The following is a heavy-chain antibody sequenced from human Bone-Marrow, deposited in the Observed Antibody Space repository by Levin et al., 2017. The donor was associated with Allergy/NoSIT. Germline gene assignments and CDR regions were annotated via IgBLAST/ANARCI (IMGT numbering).Heavy chain of an antibody. CDR2: INPNSGGT. V-gene: IGHV1-2*04. CDR1: GYTFTGYY. Sequence: ASVKVSCKASGYTFTGYYMHWVRQAPGQGLEWMGWINPNSGGTNYAQKFQGWVTMTRDTSISTAYMELSRLRSDDTAVYYCARDRGPFYYGMDVWGQGTTVTVSS. J-gene: IGHJ6*02. CDR3: ARDRGPFYYGMDV.